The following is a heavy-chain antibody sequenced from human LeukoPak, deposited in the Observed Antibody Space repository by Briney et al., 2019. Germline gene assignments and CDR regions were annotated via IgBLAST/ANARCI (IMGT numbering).Heavy chain of an antibody. J-gene: IGHJ4*02. Sequence: GGSLRLSCAASGFTFSSYGMHWVRQAPGKGLEWVAVISYDGSNKYYADSVKGRFTVSRDNAKNTLYLQVNNLRAEDTAVYYCARGPNSNWSGLDFWGQGTLLTVSS. D-gene: IGHD6-6*01. V-gene: IGHV3-30*03. CDR2: ISYDGSNK. CDR3: ARGPNSNWSGLDF. CDR1: GFTFSSYG.